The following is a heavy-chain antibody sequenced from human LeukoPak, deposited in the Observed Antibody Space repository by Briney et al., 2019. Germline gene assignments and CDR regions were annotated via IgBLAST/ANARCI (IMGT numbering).Heavy chain of an antibody. V-gene: IGHV3-7*01. CDR1: GFTFSSYN. CDR3: AKCHSDILTGYQYNSFDI. J-gene: IGHJ3*02. Sequence: GGSLRLSCAASGFTFSSYNMNWVRQAPGKGLKWVANIKQDASEKYYVDSVKGRFTISRDNAKNSLYLQMNSLRAEDTAVYYCAKCHSDILTGYQYNSFDIWGQGTMVTVSS. CDR2: IKQDASEK. D-gene: IGHD3-9*01.